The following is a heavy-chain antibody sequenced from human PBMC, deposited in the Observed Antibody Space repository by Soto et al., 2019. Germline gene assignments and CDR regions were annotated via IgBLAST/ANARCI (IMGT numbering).Heavy chain of an antibody. V-gene: IGHV1-2*02. D-gene: IGHD1-26*01. CDR2: INPNSGGT. CDR3: ASSQSIVGATTYPSGFDY. CDR1: GYTFTGYY. J-gene: IGHJ4*02. Sequence: ASVKVSCKASGYTFTGYYMHWVRQAPGQGLEWMGWINPNSGGTNYAQKFQGRVTMTRDTSISTAYMELSRLRSDDTAVYYCASSQSIVGATTYPSGFDYWGQGTMVTVYS.